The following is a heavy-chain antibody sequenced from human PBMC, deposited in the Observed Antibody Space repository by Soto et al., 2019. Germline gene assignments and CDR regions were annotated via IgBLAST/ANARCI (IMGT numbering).Heavy chain of an antibody. CDR1: GFTFSSYS. V-gene: IGHV3-21*01. J-gene: IGHJ6*03. CDR2: ISSSISYI. CDR3: SRDLGYYGSGSSRAYYYMDV. Sequence: GGSLRLSCAASGFTFSSYSMNWARQAPKKELEQVSAISSSISYIYYADSVKGRFTISRDNAKNSLYLQMISLRAEDTAVYYCSRDLGYYGSGSSRAYYYMDVWGKGTTVTVSS. D-gene: IGHD3-10*01.